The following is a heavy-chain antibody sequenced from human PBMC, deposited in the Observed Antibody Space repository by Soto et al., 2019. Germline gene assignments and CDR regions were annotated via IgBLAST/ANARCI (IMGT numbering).Heavy chain of an antibody. V-gene: IGHV3-15*01. CDR1: GFTFTNAW. CDR3: ATDAYYDTSGYWF. D-gene: IGHD3-22*01. J-gene: IGHJ4*02. CDR2: VKSKTDGGTT. Sequence: PGGSLRLSCAASGFTFTNAWMTWVRQAPGKGLEWVGRVKSKTDGGTTDYAAPVKGRLSISRDDSKNTLYLQMNSLESEDTAVYYCATDAYYDTSGYWFWGQGTLVTVSS.